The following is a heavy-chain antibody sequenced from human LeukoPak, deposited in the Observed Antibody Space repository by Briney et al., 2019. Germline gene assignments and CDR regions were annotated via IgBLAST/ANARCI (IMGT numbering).Heavy chain of an antibody. CDR2: ISGSGGST. J-gene: IGHJ4*02. CDR3: AKIPSGSYYRYYFDY. V-gene: IGHV3-23*01. CDR1: GFTFSSYA. D-gene: IGHD1-26*01. Sequence: GGSLRHSCAASGFTFSSYAMSWVRQAPGKGLEWVSAISGSGGSTYYADSVKGRFTISRDNSKNTLYLQMNSLRAEDTAVYYCAKIPSGSYYRYYFDYWGQGTLVTVSS.